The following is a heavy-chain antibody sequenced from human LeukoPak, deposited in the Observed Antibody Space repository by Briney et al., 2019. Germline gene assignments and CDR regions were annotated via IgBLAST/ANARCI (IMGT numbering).Heavy chain of an antibody. CDR2: ISYDGINK. Sequence: RSGGSLRLSCAASGFTFSSYSMHWVRQAPGKGLEWVAVISYDGINKYYADSVKGRFTISRDNSKNTLYLQMNSLRTEDTAVYYCARDPLDSSGRMNWFDPWGQGTLVTVSS. D-gene: IGHD3-22*01. J-gene: IGHJ5*02. V-gene: IGHV3-30-3*01. CDR1: GFTFSSYS. CDR3: ARDPLDSSGRMNWFDP.